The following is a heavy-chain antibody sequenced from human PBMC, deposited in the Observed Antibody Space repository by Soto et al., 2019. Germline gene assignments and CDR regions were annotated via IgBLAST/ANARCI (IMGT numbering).Heavy chain of an antibody. D-gene: IGHD3-10*01. V-gene: IGHV3-15*01. CDR2: IKSKTDGGTT. CDR1: GFTFSNAW. J-gene: IGHJ5*02. Sequence: GGSLRLSCAASGFTFSNAWMSWVRQAPGKGLEWVGRIKSKTDGGTTDYAAPVKGRFTISRDDSKNTLYLQMNSLKTEDTAVYYCATEREPRFGENWFDPWGQGTLVTVSS. CDR3: ATEREPRFGENWFDP.